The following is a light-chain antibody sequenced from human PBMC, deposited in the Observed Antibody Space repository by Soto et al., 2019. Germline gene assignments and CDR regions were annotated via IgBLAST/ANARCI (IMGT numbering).Light chain of an antibody. CDR2: DAS. J-gene: IGKJ2*01. CDR3: QQRTNWPPYT. Sequence: PGERATLSCRASQSVSSYLAWYQQKPGQAPRLLIYDASNRATGIPTRFSGSGSGTDFTLTISSLEPEDFAVYYCQQRTNWPPYTFGQGTKVDIK. CDR1: QSVSSY. V-gene: IGKV3-11*01.